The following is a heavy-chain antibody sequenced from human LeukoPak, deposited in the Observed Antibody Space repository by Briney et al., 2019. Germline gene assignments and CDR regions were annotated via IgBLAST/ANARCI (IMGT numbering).Heavy chain of an antibody. V-gene: IGHV4-34*01. CDR2: INHSGST. Sequence: SETLSLTCAVYGGSFSGYYWSWIRQPPGKGLEWIGEINHSGSTNYNPSLKSRVTISVDTSKNQFSLKLSSVTAADTAVYYCARGGWRSSSGAWGQGTLVTVSS. D-gene: IGHD6-6*01. J-gene: IGHJ5*02. CDR3: ARGGWRSSSGA. CDR1: GGSFSGYY.